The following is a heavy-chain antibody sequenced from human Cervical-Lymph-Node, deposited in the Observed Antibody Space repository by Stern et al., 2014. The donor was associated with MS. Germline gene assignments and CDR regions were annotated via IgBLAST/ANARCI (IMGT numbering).Heavy chain of an antibody. CDR1: GFTFTSYA. CDR3: VRERSSRGFDY. CDR2: ISYDGNTK. Sequence: VQLVESGGGVVQPGRSLRVSCATAGFTFTSYAMYWVRQAPGKGLELVAVISYDGNTKYYADSVKGRFTISRDNSKNTLYLQMSSLRAEDTAVYYCVRERSSRGFDYWGQGSLVTVSS. J-gene: IGHJ4*02. D-gene: IGHD5/OR15-5a*01. V-gene: IGHV3-30-3*01.